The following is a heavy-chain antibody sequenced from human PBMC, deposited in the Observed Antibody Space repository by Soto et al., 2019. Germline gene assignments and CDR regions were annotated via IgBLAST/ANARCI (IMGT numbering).Heavy chain of an antibody. CDR3: ARSLRDYYFGIDV. J-gene: IGHJ6*02. CDR1: GFTFSNYG. V-gene: IGHV3-33*01. D-gene: IGHD2-21*01. CDR2: IWYDGSKE. Sequence: GGSLRLSCVASGFTFSNYGMHWVRQAPGKGLEWVAAIWYDGSKEYYLGSVKGRFTIARDNSKNTLYLQMNSLRVEDTAVYYCARSLRDYYFGIDVWGQGTTVTVSS.